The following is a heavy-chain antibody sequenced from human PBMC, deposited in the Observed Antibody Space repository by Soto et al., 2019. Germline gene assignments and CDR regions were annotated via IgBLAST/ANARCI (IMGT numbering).Heavy chain of an antibody. J-gene: IGHJ6*02. V-gene: IGHV4-4*02. D-gene: IGHD6-13*01. CDR3: ARAGIAAAENYHYYYGMDV. Sequence: SETLSLTCAVSGGSISNSNWWSWIRQPPGKGLEWIGEIYHSGSTNYNPSLKSRVTISVDKSKNQFSLKLRSVTAADTAVYYCARAGIAAAENYHYYYGMDVWGQGTTVTVSS. CDR1: GGSISNSNW. CDR2: IYHSGST.